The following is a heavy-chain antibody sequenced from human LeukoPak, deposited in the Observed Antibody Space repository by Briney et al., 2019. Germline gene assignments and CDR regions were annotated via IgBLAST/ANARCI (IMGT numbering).Heavy chain of an antibody. CDR1: GYTFTSYD. Sequence: ASVNVSCTASGYTFTSYDINWVRQATGQGLEWMGWMNPNSGNTGYAQKFQGRVTMTRNTSISTAYMELSSLRSEDTAVYYCAGTIAVAGTTAFDYWGQGTLVTVSS. CDR3: AGTIAVAGTTAFDY. V-gene: IGHV1-8*01. J-gene: IGHJ4*02. CDR2: MNPNSGNT. D-gene: IGHD6-19*01.